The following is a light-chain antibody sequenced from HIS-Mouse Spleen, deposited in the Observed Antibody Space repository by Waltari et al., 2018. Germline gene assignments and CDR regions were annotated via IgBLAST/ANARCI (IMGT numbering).Light chain of an antibody. Sequence: DIQMTQSPSSLSASVGDRVTITCQASQDISNYLNWYQQKPGKAPKLLIYDASNLETGVPSRFSGSGSGTDFTFTISSQQPEDIATYYCQQYDNLPPVITFGQGTRLEIK. CDR3: QQYDNLPPVIT. CDR1: QDISNY. J-gene: IGKJ5*01. CDR2: DAS. V-gene: IGKV1-33*01.